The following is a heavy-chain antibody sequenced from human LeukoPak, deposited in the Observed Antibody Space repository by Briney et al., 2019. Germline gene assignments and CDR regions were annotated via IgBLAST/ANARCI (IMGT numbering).Heavy chain of an antibody. CDR1: GYTFTSYD. CDR2: MNPNSGNT. Sequence: ASVKVSCKASGYTFTSYDINWVRQATGRGLEWMGWMNPNSGNTGYAQKFQGRVTITRNTSISTAYMELSSLRSEDTAVYYCARGRTRSSTSCLGYWGQGTLVTVSS. CDR3: ARGRTRSSTSCLGY. D-gene: IGHD2-2*01. J-gene: IGHJ4*02. V-gene: IGHV1-8*03.